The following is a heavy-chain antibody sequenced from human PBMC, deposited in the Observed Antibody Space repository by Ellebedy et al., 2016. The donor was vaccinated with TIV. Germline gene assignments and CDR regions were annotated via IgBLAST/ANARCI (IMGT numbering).Heavy chain of an antibody. CDR2: IRGKTYGGTT. CDR1: GFTFSDHH. CDR3: AGGNWYCDL. V-gene: IGHV3-72*01. J-gene: IGHJ2*01. Sequence: GESLKISCAASGFTFSDHHMYLVRQAPEKGLEWVGFIRGKTYGGTTEYAGSVKGRSRISRDDSTNPVYLHMNSLNTEDTAVYYCAGGNWYCDLWGRGTLVTVSA.